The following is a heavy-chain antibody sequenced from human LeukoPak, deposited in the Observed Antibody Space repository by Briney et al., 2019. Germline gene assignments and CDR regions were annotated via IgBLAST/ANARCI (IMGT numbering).Heavy chain of an antibody. J-gene: IGHJ5*02. CDR3: ARDVITIFGVVTRP. D-gene: IGHD3-3*01. CDR1: GGSITSGDYY. CDR2: IFYSGSP. V-gene: IGHV4-30-4*08. Sequence: SQTLSLTCTVSGGSITSGDYYWSWIRQPPGKGLEWIGYIFYSGSPYHNPSLKSRVTISIDTSKNQFSLRLSSVTAADTAVYYCARDVITIFGVVTRPWGQGTLVTVSS.